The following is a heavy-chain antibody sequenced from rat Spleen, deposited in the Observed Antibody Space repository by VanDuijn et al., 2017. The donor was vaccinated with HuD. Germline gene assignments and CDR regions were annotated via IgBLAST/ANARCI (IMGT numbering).Heavy chain of an antibody. CDR3: TTYNNYGD. CDR2: ISYDGSGT. D-gene: IGHD1-10*01. Sequence: EVQLVESDGGLVQPGRSLKLSCAASGFTFRNYDMAWVRQAPTKGLEWVASISYDGSGTYYQNSVKGRFTFSRDNAKSSLYLQMDSLRSEDTATYYCTTYNNYGDWGQGVMVTVSS. V-gene: IGHV5-20*01. CDR1: GFTFRNYD. J-gene: IGHJ2*01.